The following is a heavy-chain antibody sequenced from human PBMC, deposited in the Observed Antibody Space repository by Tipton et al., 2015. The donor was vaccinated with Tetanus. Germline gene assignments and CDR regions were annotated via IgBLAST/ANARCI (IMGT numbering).Heavy chain of an antibody. D-gene: IGHD3-22*01. CDR2: IDPNSGGT. CDR1: GYTFTGYY. J-gene: IGHJ6*02. Sequence: QLVQSGAELKKPGASLKVSCKASGYTFTGYYMYWVRQAPGQGLEWVGWIDPNSGGTIYAQNFQGRVTMTRDTSISTVYKELSRLRSDDTAVYYCARDRGDYIYYGMDVWGPGTTVTVSS. V-gene: IGHV1-2*02. CDR3: ARDRGDYIYYGMDV.